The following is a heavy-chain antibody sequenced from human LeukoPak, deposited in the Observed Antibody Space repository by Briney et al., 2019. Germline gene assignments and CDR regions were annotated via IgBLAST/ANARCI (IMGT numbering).Heavy chain of an antibody. Sequence: GGSLRLSCAASGFTIDDYAMHWFRQAPGKGLERVSGISWNSGSIGYADSVKGRFTISRDNAKNSLYLQMNSLRAEDMALYYCAKGYCSSTSCYPFDYWGQGTLVTVSS. D-gene: IGHD2-2*01. CDR2: ISWNSGSI. J-gene: IGHJ4*02. V-gene: IGHV3-9*03. CDR3: AKGYCSSTSCYPFDY. CDR1: GFTIDDYA.